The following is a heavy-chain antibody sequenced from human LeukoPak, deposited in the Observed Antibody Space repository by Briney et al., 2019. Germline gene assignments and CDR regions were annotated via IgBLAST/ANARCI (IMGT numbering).Heavy chain of an antibody. J-gene: IGHJ3*02. V-gene: IGHV1-18*01. D-gene: IGHD3-3*01. CDR2: ISAYNGNT. CDR1: GYTFTSYD. Sequence: ASVKVSCKASGYTFTSYDISWVRQAPGQGLEWMGWISAYNGNTNYAQKLQDRVTMATDTSTSTAYMELRSLRSDDTAVYYCARDTKKRTFFVLGCPTCYVFDIWGQGTRVAVSS. CDR3: ARDTKKRTFFVLGCPTCYVFDI.